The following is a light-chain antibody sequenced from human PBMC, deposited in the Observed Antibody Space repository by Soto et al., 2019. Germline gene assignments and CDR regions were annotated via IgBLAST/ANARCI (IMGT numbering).Light chain of an antibody. V-gene: IGKV3-11*01. J-gene: IGKJ4*01. CDR1: QSVSNN. CDR2: DAS. CDR3: QQRSDWPLT. Sequence: EVVMTQSPATLSVSPGERATVSCRASQSVSNNLAWYQQKPGQAPRLLIYDASNRATGIPARFSGSGSGTDFTLTISSLEPEDFAVYYCQQRSDWPLTFGGGTKVDIK.